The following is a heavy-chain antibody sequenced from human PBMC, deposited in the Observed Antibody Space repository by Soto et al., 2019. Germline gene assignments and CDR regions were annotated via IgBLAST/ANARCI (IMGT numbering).Heavy chain of an antibody. CDR1: RGTFRSYS. CDR3: ARPFFTYRSSWWAYYYGMDV. J-gene: IGHJ6*02. Sequence: SVNVSCKASRGTFRSYSISWLGQAPGQGLEWMGGSIPIFGTANDAQKFQGRVAITADESTSTAYMELSSLRSEDTAVYYWARPFFTYRSSWWAYYYGMDVWGQGPTVTSP. CDR2: SIPIFGTA. D-gene: IGHD6-13*01. V-gene: IGHV1-69*13.